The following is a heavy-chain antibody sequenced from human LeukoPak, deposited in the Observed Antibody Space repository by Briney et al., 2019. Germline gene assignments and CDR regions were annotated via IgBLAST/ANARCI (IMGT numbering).Heavy chain of an antibody. D-gene: IGHD3-22*01. CDR3: ATDRGYSSFDY. V-gene: IGHV4-39*02. J-gene: IGHJ4*02. CDR2: IYYSGST. CDR1: GGSISSSSYY. Sequence: SETLSLTCTVSGGSISSSSYYWGWIRQPPGKGLEWIGSIYYSGSTYYNPSLKSRVTISVDTSKNQFSLKLSSVTAADTAVYYCATDRGYSSFDYWGQGTLVTVSS.